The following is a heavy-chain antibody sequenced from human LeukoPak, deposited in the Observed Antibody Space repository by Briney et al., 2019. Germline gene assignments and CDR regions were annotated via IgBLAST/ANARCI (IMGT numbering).Heavy chain of an antibody. J-gene: IGHJ3*02. CDR2: IIPIFGTA. CDR3: ARGKSDVDAFDI. CDR1: GGTFSSYA. V-gene: IGHV1-69*13. Sequence: SVKVSCTASGGTFSSYAISWVRQAPGQGLEWMGGIIPIFGTANYAQKFQGRVTITADESTSTAYMELSSLRSEDTAVYYCARGKSDVDAFDIWGQGTMVTVSS.